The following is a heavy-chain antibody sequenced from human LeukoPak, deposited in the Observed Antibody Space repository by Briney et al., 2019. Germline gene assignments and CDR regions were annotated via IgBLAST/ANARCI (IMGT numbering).Heavy chain of an antibody. CDR2: IYYSGST. D-gene: IGHD3-9*01. CDR1: GFTFSSYA. V-gene: IGHV4-39*01. CDR3: ARHQVSLYDILTGYDY. Sequence: GSLRLSCAASGFTFSSYAMSWVRQPPGKGLEWIGSIYYSGSTYYNPSLKSRVTISVDTSKNQFSLKLSSVTAADTAVYYCARHQVSLYDILTGYDYWGQGTLVTVSS. J-gene: IGHJ4*02.